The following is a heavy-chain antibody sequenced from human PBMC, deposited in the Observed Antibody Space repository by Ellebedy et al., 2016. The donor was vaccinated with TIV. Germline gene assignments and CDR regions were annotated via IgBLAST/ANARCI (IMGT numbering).Heavy chain of an antibody. J-gene: IGHJ4*02. D-gene: IGHD4-17*01. V-gene: IGHV3-53*05. CDR3: VKVDPPTVTFFYFDY. CDR2: ISASGGST. CDR1: GFTVSSNY. Sequence: GESLKISCAASGFTVSSNYMSWVRQAPGRGLEWVSTISASGGSTYYADSVKGRFTISRDNSKNTLYLQMSSLRAEDTAVYYCVKVDPPTVTFFYFDYWGRGTPVTVSS.